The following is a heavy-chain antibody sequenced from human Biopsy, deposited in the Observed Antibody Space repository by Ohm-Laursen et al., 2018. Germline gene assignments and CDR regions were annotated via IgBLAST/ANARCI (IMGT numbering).Heavy chain of an antibody. Sequence: GTLSLTCTVSGGSLSSYSWSWIRQPAGKGLEWIGQIYISGITNYNPSLKSRVTMSVDTSKNKFSLRVSSVTAADTAVYYCARDRDRRGWFDPWGQGTLVTVSS. CDR2: IYISGIT. CDR1: GGSLSSYS. CDR3: ARDRDRRGWFDP. J-gene: IGHJ5*02. V-gene: IGHV4-4*07. D-gene: IGHD1-14*01.